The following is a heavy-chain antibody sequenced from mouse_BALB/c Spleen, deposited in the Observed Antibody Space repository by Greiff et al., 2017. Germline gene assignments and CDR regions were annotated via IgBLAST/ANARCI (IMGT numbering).Heavy chain of an antibody. J-gene: IGHJ1*01. D-gene: IGHD1-1*01. CDR3: ARGYYGSSPYWYFDV. CDR2: ISYSGST. CDR1: GYSITSDYA. V-gene: IGHV3-2*02. Sequence: EVQLQESGPGLVKPSQSLSLTCTVTGYSITSDYAWNWIRQFPGNKLEWMGYISYSGSTSYNPSLKSRVSITRDTSKNQFFLQLNSVTTEDTATYYCARGYYGSSPYWYFDVWGAGTTVTVSS.